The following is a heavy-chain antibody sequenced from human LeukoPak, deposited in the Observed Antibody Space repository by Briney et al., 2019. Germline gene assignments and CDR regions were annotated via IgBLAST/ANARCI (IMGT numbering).Heavy chain of an antibody. Sequence: PGGSLRLSCAASGFTFSSYAMHWVRQAPGKGLEWVAVISYDGSNKYYADSVKGRFTISRGNSKNTLYLQMNSLRAEDTAVYYCAKDHDPCWFDPWGQGTLVTVSS. V-gene: IGHV3-30*04. D-gene: IGHD3-3*01. J-gene: IGHJ5*02. CDR1: GFTFSSYA. CDR2: ISYDGSNK. CDR3: AKDHDPCWFDP.